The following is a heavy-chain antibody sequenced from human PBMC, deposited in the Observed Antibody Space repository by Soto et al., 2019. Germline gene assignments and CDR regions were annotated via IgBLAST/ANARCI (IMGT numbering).Heavy chain of an antibody. CDR1: GFTFSSYD. CDR2: IGTAGDT. V-gene: IGHV3-13*01. J-gene: IGHJ6*03. D-gene: IGHD2-2*01. CDR3: AREGRYCSSTIFGQGGMSRYYYMDV. Sequence: PGGSLRLSCAASGFTFSSYDMHWVRQATGKGLEWVSAIGTAGDTYYPGSVKGRSTISRENAKNSLYLQMNSLRAGDTAVYYCAREGRYCSSTIFGQGGMSRYYYMDVWGKGTTVTVSS.